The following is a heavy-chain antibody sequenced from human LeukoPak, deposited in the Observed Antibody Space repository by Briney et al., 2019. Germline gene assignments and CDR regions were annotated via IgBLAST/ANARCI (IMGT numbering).Heavy chain of an antibody. D-gene: IGHD6-13*01. V-gene: IGHV4-34*01. CDR2: INHSGST. CDR3: ARGRPGYSSSWYKYWFDP. CDR1: GGSFSGYY. Sequence: SETLSLTCAVYGGSFSGYYWSWIRQPPGKGLEWIGEINHSGSTNYNPSLKSRVTISVDTSKNQFSLKLSSVTAADTAVYYCARGRPGYSSSWYKYWFDPWGQGTLVTVSS. J-gene: IGHJ5*02.